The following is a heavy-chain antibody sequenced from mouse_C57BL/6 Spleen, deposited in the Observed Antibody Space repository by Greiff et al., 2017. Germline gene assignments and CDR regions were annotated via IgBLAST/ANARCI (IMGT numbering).Heavy chain of an antibody. CDR2: IDPETGGT. CDR1: GYTFTDYE. V-gene: IGHV1-15*01. J-gene: IGHJ2*01. Sequence: VQLVESGAELVRPGASVTLSCKASGYTFTDYEMHWVKQTPVHGLEWIGAIDPETGGTAYNQKFKGKAILTADKSSSTAYMELRSLTSEDSAVYYCTRTSYYGNYEDYWGQGTTLTVSS. CDR3: TRTSYYGNYEDY. D-gene: IGHD2-10*01.